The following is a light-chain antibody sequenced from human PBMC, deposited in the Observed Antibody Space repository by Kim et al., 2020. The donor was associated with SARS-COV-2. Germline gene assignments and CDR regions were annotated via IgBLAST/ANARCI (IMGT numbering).Light chain of an antibody. CDR2: GAS. CDR1: QSVSTS. Sequence: EIVMTQSPATLSVSPGERATLSCRASQSVSTSLAWYQQKPGQAPRLLIYGASTRATGIPARFSGSGSGTEFTLTISSLQSEDFAVYTCQDYSTTPLAFGGGTKVDIK. CDR3: QDYSTTPLA. J-gene: IGKJ4*01. V-gene: IGKV3-15*01.